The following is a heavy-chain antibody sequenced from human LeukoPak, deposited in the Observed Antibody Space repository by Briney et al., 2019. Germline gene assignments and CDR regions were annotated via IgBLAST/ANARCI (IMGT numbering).Heavy chain of an antibody. D-gene: IGHD6-13*01. CDR3: AKDPLYSSSWFWFDP. Sequence: GGSLRLSCAASGFTFSSYAMSWVRQAPGKGLEWVSAISGSGGSTYYADSVKGRFTISRDNSKNTLYLQMNSLRAEDTAVYYCAKDPLYSSSWFWFDPWGQGTLDTVSS. CDR2: ISGSGGST. J-gene: IGHJ5*02. V-gene: IGHV3-23*01. CDR1: GFTFSSYA.